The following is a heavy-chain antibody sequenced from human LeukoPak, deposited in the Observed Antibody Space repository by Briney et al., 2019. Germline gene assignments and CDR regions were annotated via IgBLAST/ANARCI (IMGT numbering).Heavy chain of an antibody. J-gene: IGHJ4*02. Sequence: SETLSLTCTVSGYSISSGYYWGWIRQPPGKGLEWIGTIYHSGSTYYTPSLKSRVTMSVDTSKNQFSLNLSSVIAADSAVYYCARAGGGIVGSTNFYFDHWGQGTLVIVSS. V-gene: IGHV4-38-2*02. CDR2: IYHSGST. D-gene: IGHD1-26*01. CDR3: ARAGGGIVGSTNFYFDH. CDR1: GYSISSGYY.